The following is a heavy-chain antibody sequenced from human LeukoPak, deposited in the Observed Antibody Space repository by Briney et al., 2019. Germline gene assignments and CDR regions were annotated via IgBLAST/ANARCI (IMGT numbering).Heavy chain of an antibody. Sequence: GGPLRLSCAASGFTFSSYGMSWVRQAPGKGLEWVSAISGSGGSTYYADSVKGRFTISRDNSKNTLYLQMNSLETEDTAVYYCTTASDTAMVMVDYWGQGTLVTVSS. V-gene: IGHV3-23*01. J-gene: IGHJ4*02. CDR2: ISGSGGST. D-gene: IGHD5-18*01. CDR1: GFTFSSYG. CDR3: TTASDTAMVMVDY.